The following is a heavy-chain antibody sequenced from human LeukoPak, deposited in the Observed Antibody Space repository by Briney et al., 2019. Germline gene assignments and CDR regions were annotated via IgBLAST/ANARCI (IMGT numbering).Heavy chain of an antibody. CDR1: GFTFSSYS. Sequence: GRSLRLSCAASGFTFSSYSMNWVRQAPGKGLEWVSSISSSSSYIYYADSVKGRFTISRDNAKNSLYLQMNSLRAEDTAVYYCARPDEQQLVRDAFDIWGQGTMVTVSS. CDR2: ISSSSSYI. D-gene: IGHD6-13*01. J-gene: IGHJ3*02. V-gene: IGHV3-21*01. CDR3: ARPDEQQLVRDAFDI.